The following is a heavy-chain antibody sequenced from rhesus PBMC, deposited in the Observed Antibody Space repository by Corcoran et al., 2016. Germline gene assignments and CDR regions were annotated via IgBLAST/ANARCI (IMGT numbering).Heavy chain of an antibody. Sequence: QVQVQESGPGLVKPSETLSLTCAVSGGYISSNNWWSWIRQPPGKGLELIGYVSGPTQSTYYHPSLQSRVTISTDTSNNQFSLKLNSVTAADTAVYYCAGRADTAGIHYFDPWGQGVLVTVSS. CDR2: VSGPTQST. J-gene: IGHJ4*01. CDR1: GGYISSNNW. D-gene: IGHD1-1*01. V-gene: IGHV4-65*01. CDR3: AGRADTAGIHYFDP.